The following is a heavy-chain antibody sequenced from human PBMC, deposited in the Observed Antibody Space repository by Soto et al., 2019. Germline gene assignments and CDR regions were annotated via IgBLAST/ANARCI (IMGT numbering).Heavy chain of an antibody. V-gene: IGHV3-53*01. Sequence: PGGSLRLSCSASGFTVRSNYMSWVRQAPGKGLEWVSVIYSGGSTFYADSVKGRFTISRDNSKNMVYLQMNRMRAEDTAVYYCAREWPHLDCWGQGTLVTVSS. CDR1: GFTVRSNY. CDR3: AREWPHLDC. J-gene: IGHJ4*02. CDR2: IYSGGST.